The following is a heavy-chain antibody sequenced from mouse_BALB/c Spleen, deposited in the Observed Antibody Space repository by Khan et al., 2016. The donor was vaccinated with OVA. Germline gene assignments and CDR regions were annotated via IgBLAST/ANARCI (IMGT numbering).Heavy chain of an antibody. D-gene: IGHD2-10*01. Sequence: QVQLQQSGPGLAAPSQSLSITCTISGFSLTTYGVHWVRQPPGKGLEWLVVIWSDGTTNYNPALKSRLTITKDNSQRQVFLKMNSLQTDDTAIYFCARQPYYHYNIMDYWGQGTSVTVSS. CDR3: ARQPYYHYNIMDY. CDR1: GFSLTTYG. V-gene: IGHV2-6-1*01. J-gene: IGHJ4*01. CDR2: IWSDGTT.